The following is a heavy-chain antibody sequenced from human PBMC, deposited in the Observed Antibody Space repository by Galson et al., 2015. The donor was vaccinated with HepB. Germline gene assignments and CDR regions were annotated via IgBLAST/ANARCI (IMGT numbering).Heavy chain of an antibody. Sequence: SLRLSCAASGFTFSTYSMNWVRQAPGKGLEWISYISRGSSTICYADPVKGRFTISRDDAKKSLSLQMNGLRAEDTALYYCARDSSTGWQWIDAFDIWGQGTMVAVSS. V-gene: IGHV3-48*04. D-gene: IGHD2-8*02. CDR3: ARDSSTGWQWIDAFDI. CDR1: GFTFSTYS. CDR2: ISRGSSTI. J-gene: IGHJ3*02.